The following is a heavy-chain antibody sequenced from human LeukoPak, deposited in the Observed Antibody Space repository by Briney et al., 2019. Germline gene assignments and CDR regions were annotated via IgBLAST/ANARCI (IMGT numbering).Heavy chain of an antibody. CDR3: AKVAHTPDS. V-gene: IGHV1-2*02. CDR1: GYSFTGYY. CDR2: INPNSGDT. J-gene: IGHJ4*02. Sequence: ASVKVSCKASGYSFTGYYMHWVRQAPGQGLEWIGRINPNSGDTNYAQKFQGRVTMTRDTSISTAYMELSRLRSDDTAVYYCAKVAHTPDSWGQGTLLTVSS. D-gene: IGHD5-18*01.